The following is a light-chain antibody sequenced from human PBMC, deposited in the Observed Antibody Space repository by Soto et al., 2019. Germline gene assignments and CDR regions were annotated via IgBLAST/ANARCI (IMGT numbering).Light chain of an antibody. CDR2: DAS. CDR3: QQRSNWPPVNT. CDR1: QTFSSH. V-gene: IGKV3-11*01. Sequence: EIVLTQSPATLSLSPGERATLSCRASQTFSSHLAWYQQKPGQAPRLLIYDASKRATGIPARFSGRGSGTDFTLTISSLESEDFAVYYCQQRSNWPPVNTFGQGTRLEIK. J-gene: IGKJ5*01.